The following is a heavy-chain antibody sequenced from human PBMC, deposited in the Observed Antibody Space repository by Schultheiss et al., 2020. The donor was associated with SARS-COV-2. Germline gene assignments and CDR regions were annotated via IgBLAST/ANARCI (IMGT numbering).Heavy chain of an antibody. V-gene: IGHV3-7*03. CDR3: ARIAAAGSPLDY. Sequence: GGSLRLSCAASGFTFSSYWMSWVRQAPGKGLEWVANIKQDGSEKYYVDSVKGRFTISRDNSKNTLYLQMNSLRAEDTAVYYCARIAAAGSPLDYWGQGTLVTVSS. J-gene: IGHJ4*02. CDR1: GFTFSSYW. CDR2: IKQDGSEK. D-gene: IGHD6-13*01.